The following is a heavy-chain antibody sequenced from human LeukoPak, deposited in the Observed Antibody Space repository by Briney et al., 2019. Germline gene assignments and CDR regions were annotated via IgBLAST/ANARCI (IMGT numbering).Heavy chain of an antibody. Sequence: PGGSLRLSCAASGFTFSSYEMNWVRQAPGQGLEWVSYISSSGSTIYYADSVKGRFTISRDNAKNSLYLQMNSLRAEDTAVYYCARGGYSYGRYYYYGMDVWGQGTTVTVSS. CDR1: GFTFSSYE. J-gene: IGHJ6*02. CDR2: ISSSGSTI. V-gene: IGHV3-48*03. CDR3: ARGGYSYGRYYYYGMDV. D-gene: IGHD5-18*01.